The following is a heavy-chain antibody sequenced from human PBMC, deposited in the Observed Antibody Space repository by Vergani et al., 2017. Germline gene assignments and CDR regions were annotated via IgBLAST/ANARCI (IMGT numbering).Heavy chain of an antibody. D-gene: IGHD3-22*01. CDR2: IYYSGTT. V-gene: IGHV4-30-4*08. CDR3: ARVRVVVGYNWFDP. Sequence: QVQLQESGPGLVKASQTLSLTCSVSGAYVGSGGYYWSWVRQRPGMGLDWIGYIYYSGTTYYNPSLKSRVTISVDTSKNQFSLKLSSVTAADTAVYYCARVRVVVGYNWFDPWGQGTLVTVSS. J-gene: IGHJ5*02. CDR1: GAYVGSGGYY.